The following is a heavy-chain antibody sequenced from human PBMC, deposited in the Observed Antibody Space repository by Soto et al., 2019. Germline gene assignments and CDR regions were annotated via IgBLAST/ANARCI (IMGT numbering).Heavy chain of an antibody. D-gene: IGHD4-17*01. CDR3: ARDDYGDYSGYYYYGMDV. CDR1: GFTFSSYW. CDR2: IKQDGSEK. Sequence: EVQLVESGGGLVQPGGSLRLSCAASGFTFSSYWMSWVRQAPGKGLEWVANIKQDGSEKYYVDSVKGRFTISRDNAKNSLYLQMNSPRAEDTAVYYCARDDYGDYSGYYYYGMDVWGQGTTVTVSS. J-gene: IGHJ6*02. V-gene: IGHV3-7*01.